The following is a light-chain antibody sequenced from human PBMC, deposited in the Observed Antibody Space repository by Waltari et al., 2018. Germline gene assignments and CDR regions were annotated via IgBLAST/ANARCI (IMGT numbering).Light chain of an antibody. CDR2: WAS. CDR3: QQHYTTPRT. J-gene: IGKJ1*01. CDR1: QSVLYSSNNKNY. V-gene: IGKV4-1*01. Sequence: DIVMTQSPDSLAVSLGERATINCKSSQSVLYSSNNKNYLAWYQQKSGQPPNLLIYWASTRESGVPDRFSGSGSGTDFTLTISSLQAEDVAVYYCQQHYTTPRTFGQGTKVEIK.